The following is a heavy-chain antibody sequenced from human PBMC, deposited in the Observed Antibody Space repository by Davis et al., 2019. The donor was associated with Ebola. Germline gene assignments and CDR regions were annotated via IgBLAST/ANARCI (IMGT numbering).Heavy chain of an antibody. CDR2: LFSGGDK. CDR1: GFPVSGNY. Sequence: PGGSLRLSCKVFGFPVSGNYMNWVRQAPGKGLEWVSVLFSGGDKYYADSVKGRFTVSRDDTNNTVYLQMNSLTAEDTAVYYCAREHSAFDPWGQGTLVTVSS. V-gene: IGHV3-66*01. CDR3: AREHSAFDP. D-gene: IGHD1-26*01. J-gene: IGHJ5*02.